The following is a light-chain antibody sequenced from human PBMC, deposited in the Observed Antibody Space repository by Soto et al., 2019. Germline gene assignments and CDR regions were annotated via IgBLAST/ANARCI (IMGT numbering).Light chain of an antibody. V-gene: IGLV1-47*01. CDR3: AAWDDSLRSVV. Sequence: QSVLTQTPSTSGAPGQRVFISCSGSTPNIGSNYVYWYQQFPGTAPKLLILRNDQRPSGVPDRFSASKSGTSASLAINGLRSEDEAHYHCAAWDDSLRSVVFGGGTQLTVL. CDR1: TPNIGSNY. J-gene: IGLJ2*01. CDR2: RND.